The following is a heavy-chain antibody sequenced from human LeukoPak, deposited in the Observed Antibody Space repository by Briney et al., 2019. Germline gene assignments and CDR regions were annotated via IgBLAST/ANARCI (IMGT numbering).Heavy chain of an antibody. V-gene: IGHV3-48*03. CDR2: ISSRGTTI. D-gene: IGHD3-22*01. Sequence: GGSLRLSCSASGFNFNNYEMNWVRQAPGKGLEWVSYISSRGTTIYYADSVKGRFTISRDSAKNSLYLQMNSLRAEDTAVYYCAREDYDSSGYFYWGQGTLVTVSS. CDR3: AREDYDSSGYFY. J-gene: IGHJ4*02. CDR1: GFNFNNYE.